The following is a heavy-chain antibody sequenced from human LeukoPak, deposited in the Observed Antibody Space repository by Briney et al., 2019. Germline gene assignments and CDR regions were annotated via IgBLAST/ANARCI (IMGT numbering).Heavy chain of an antibody. CDR1: GFTFSSYS. CDR2: ISSSSSYI. Sequence: GGSLRLSCAASGFTFSSYSMNWVRQAPGKGLEWVSSISSSSSYIYYADSVKGRFTISRDNAKNSLYLQMNSLRAKDTAVYYCARDSSGYDTDPFDYWGQGTLVTVSS. J-gene: IGHJ4*02. D-gene: IGHD5-12*01. CDR3: ARDSSGYDTDPFDY. V-gene: IGHV3-21*01.